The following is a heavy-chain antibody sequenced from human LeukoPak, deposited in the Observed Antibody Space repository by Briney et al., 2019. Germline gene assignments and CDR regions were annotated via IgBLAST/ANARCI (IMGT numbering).Heavy chain of an antibody. J-gene: IGHJ4*02. D-gene: IGHD5-18*01. CDR1: GGSIISYY. V-gene: IGHV4-59*08. Sequence: SETLSLTCTVSGGSIISYYWSWIRQPPGKGLEWIGYIYYSGSTNYNPSLKSRVTISVDTSKNQFSLKLSSVTAADTAVYYCARRAPYSYEWSTLDYWGQGTLVTVSS. CDR3: ARRAPYSYEWSTLDY. CDR2: IYYSGST.